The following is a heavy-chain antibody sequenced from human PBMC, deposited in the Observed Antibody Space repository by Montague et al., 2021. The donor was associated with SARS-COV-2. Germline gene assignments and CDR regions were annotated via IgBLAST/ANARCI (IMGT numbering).Heavy chain of an antibody. D-gene: IGHD1-26*01. CDR1: GFTFSSYA. CDR2: ISYDGSNK. CDR3: ARDSGSSFDP. Sequence: SLRLSCPASGFTFSSYAMHWVRQAPGKGLEWVALISYDGSNKYYADSVKGRFTISRDNSKNTLYLQMNSLRAEDTAVYHCARDSGSSFDPWGQGTLVTVSS. J-gene: IGHJ5*02. V-gene: IGHV3-30*04.